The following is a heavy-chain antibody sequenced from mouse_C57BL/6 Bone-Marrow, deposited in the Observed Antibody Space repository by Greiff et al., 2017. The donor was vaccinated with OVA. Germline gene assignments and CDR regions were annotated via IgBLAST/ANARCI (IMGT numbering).Heavy chain of an antibody. J-gene: IGHJ2*01. D-gene: IGHD1-1*01. CDR1: GYTFTSYW. CDR2: IHPNSGST. V-gene: IGHV1-64*01. Sequence: LQQPGAELVKPGASVKLSCKASGYTFTSYWMHWVKQRPGQGLEWIGMIHPNSGSTNYNEKFKSKATLTVDKSSSTAYMQLSSLTSEDSAVYYCAREGLTTVVENFDYWGQGTTLTVSS. CDR3: AREGLTTVVENFDY.